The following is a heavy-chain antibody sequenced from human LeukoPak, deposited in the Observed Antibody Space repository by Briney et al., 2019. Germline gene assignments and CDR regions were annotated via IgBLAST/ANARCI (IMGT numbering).Heavy chain of an antibody. V-gene: IGHV1-69*05. D-gene: IGHD3-22*01. J-gene: IGHJ4*02. Sequence: SVKVSCKASGGTFSSYAISLVRQAPGQGLEWMGRIIPIFGTANYAQKFQGRVTITTDESTSTAYMELSSLRSEDTAVYYCARSIRSGYYLDYWGQGTLVTVSS. CDR2: IIPIFGTA. CDR1: GGTFSSYA. CDR3: ARSIRSGYYLDY.